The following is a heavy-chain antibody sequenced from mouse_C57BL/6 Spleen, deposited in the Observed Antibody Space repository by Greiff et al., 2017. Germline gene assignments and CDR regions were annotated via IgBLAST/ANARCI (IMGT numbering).Heavy chain of an antibody. CDR2: INPNNGGT. CDR3: ARREYYFNT. V-gene: IGHV1-26*01. CDR1: GYTFTDYY. J-gene: IGHJ2*01. Sequence: EVQLQQSGPELVKPGASVQISCKASGYTFTDYYMNWVKQSHGKSLEWIGDINPNNGGTSYNQKFKGKATVTVDQSSSTAYMELRSLTSEVSAVYYCARREYYFNTWGKGTTHPDS.